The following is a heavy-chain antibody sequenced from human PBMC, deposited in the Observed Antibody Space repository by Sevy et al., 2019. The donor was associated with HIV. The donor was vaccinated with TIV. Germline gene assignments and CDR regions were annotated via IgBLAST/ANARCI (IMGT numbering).Heavy chain of an antibody. Sequence: GGCLRLSCAASGFTFDDYAMHWVRQAPGKGLEWVSGISWNSGSIGYADSVKGRFTISRDNAKNSLYLQMNSLRAEDTALCYCAKDIGYCSGGSCYPGAFDIWGQGTMVTVSS. CDR2: ISWNSGSI. D-gene: IGHD2-15*01. V-gene: IGHV3-9*01. CDR1: GFTFDDYA. J-gene: IGHJ3*02. CDR3: AKDIGYCSGGSCYPGAFDI.